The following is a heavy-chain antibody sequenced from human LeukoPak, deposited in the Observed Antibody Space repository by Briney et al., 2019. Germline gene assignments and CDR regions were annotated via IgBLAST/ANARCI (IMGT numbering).Heavy chain of an antibody. CDR3: ARRHDYGDF. Sequence: GGSLRLSCAASGFSFSSYTMNWVRQAPEKGLEWVSYISSSSSTISYADSVKGRFTISRDNAKNSLYLQMNSLRDEDTAVYYCARRHDYGDFWGQGTLVTVSS. CDR2: ISSSSSTI. J-gene: IGHJ4*02. CDR1: GFSFSSYT. V-gene: IGHV3-48*02.